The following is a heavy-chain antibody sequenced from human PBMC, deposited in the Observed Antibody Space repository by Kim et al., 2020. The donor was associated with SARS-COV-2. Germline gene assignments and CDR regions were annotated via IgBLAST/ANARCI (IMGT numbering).Heavy chain of an antibody. J-gene: IGHJ4*02. CDR2: ISGSGHST. Sequence: GGSLRLSCAASGFTFSTYVMTWVRQAPGKGLEWVSGISGSGHSTYYADSVKGRFTISRDTAKNTLYLQMNSLRAEDTAVYYRAKTIYEAGGPFDYWGQG. D-gene: IGHD6-13*01. CDR3: AKTIYEAGGPFDY. V-gene: IGHV3-23*01. CDR1: GFTFSTYV.